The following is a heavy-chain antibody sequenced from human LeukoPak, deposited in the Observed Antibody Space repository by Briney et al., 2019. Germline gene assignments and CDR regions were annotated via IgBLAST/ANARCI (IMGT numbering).Heavy chain of an antibody. D-gene: IGHD6-13*01. J-gene: IGHJ4*02. Sequence: GGSPRLSCAASGFTFSTSGMSWVRQAPGKGLEWVSVIYSGGSTYYADSVKGRFTISRDNSKNTLYLQMNSLRAEDTAVYYCARESAAGFDYWGQGTLVTVSS. CDR1: GFTFSTSG. CDR2: IYSGGST. V-gene: IGHV3-66*01. CDR3: ARESAAGFDY.